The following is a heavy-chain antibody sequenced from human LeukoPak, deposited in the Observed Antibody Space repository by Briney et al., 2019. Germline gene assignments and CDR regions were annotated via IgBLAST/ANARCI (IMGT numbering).Heavy chain of an antibody. Sequence: SETLPLTCTVSGGSISSYYWSWIRQPAGKGLEWIGRIYTSGSTNYNPSLKSRVTMSVDTSKNQFSLKLSSVTAADTAVYYCARDVVVVPAAPYYYGMDVWGQGTTVTVSS. D-gene: IGHD2-2*01. J-gene: IGHJ6*02. CDR1: GGSISSYY. CDR3: ARDVVVVPAAPYYYGMDV. V-gene: IGHV4-4*07. CDR2: IYTSGST.